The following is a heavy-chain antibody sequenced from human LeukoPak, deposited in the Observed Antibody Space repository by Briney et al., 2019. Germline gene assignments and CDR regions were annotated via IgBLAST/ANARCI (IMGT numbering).Heavy chain of an antibody. CDR1: GFTFSTFA. CDR3: ATYGRLLLPFES. D-gene: IGHD5-12*01. Sequence: PGGSLRLSCAASGFTFSTFAMIWVRQPPGQGLEWVSSIFPSGGGIHYADSVRGRFTMSRDTSKSTRSLEMNSLRAEDTAIYYCATYGRLLLPFESWGQGTLVTVSS. CDR2: IFPSGGGI. V-gene: IGHV3-23*01. J-gene: IGHJ4*02.